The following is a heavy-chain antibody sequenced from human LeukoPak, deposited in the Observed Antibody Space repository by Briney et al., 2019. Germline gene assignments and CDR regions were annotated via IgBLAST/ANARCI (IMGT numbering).Heavy chain of an antibody. CDR1: GFTFSSYS. J-gene: IGHJ4*02. Sequence: PGGSLRLSCAASGFTFSSYSMNWVRQAPGKGLEWVSYISSSSSTIYYADSVKGRFTISRDNAKNSLYLQMNSLRAEDTAVYYCARDEVYYYDSSGYRYTYFDCWGQGTQVTVSS. CDR2: ISSSSSTI. CDR3: ARDEVYYYDSSGYRYTYFDC. D-gene: IGHD3-22*01. V-gene: IGHV3-48*01.